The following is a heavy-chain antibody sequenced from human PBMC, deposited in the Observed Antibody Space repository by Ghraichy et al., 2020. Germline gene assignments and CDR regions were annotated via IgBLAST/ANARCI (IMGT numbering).Heavy chain of an antibody. J-gene: IGHJ3*02. CDR1: GFPFSSYP. CDR2: ITSSGASL. D-gene: IGHD1-26*01. V-gene: IGHV3-23*01. Sequence: GGSLRLSCAASGFPFSSYPVTWVRQAPGKGLECVSTITSSGASLYYADSVKGRFTISRDNSKNTLYLQMNSLRAEDTAVYYCAKDRTPYGGSYPKDAFDIWGQGTMVTVSS. CDR3: AKDRTPYGGSYPKDAFDI.